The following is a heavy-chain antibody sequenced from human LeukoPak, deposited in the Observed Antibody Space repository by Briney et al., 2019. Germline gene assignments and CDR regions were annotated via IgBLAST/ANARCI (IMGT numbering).Heavy chain of an antibody. Sequence: PGGSLRLSCTVSGFTFRDFSMHWVRQAPGKGLQWVGLVSGDGGVTHYPDPVKGRFTISRDNNQNSLYLQMNSLTVEDSAFYYCAKGNNTISFNFDYWGQGTLVTVSS. V-gene: IGHV3-43*02. CDR1: GFTFRDFS. CDR2: VSGDGGVT. CDR3: AKGNNTISFNFDY. J-gene: IGHJ4*02. D-gene: IGHD2-2*01.